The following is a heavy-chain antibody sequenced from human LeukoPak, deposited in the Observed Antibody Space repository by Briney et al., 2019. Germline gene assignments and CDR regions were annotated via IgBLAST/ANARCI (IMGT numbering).Heavy chain of an antibody. CDR2: IDAGNGNA. V-gene: IGHV1-3*01. J-gene: IGHJ6*02. CDR1: GYVFTNFA. CDR3: ARKGYRDYHGMDV. D-gene: IGHD5-18*01. Sequence: ASVKVSCKASGYVFTNFAIHWVRQAPGQRLEWMGWIDAGNGNAKYSRKFQGRVIITRDTSASTVYMELSSLRSEDTALYYCARKGYRDYHGMDVWGQGTTVTVSS.